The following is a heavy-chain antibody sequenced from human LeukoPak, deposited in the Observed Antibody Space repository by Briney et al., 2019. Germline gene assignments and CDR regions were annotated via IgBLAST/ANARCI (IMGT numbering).Heavy chain of an antibody. CDR3: ARGHYSNRHDYWFDP. CDR1: GYTFTSYD. V-gene: IGHV1-8*01. D-gene: IGHD4-11*01. Sequence: ASVKVSCKTSGYTFTSYDINSVRQTTGQGLEWMGWMIANSGTTGYAQKFPRRVTMTRTTSTSTAYMELSSLISEDTAVYYCARGHYSNRHDYWFDPWGQETLVTVSS. CDR2: MIANSGTT. J-gene: IGHJ5*02.